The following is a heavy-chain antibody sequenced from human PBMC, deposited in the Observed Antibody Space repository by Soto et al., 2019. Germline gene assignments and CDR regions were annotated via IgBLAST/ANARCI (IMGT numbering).Heavy chain of an antibody. CDR2: IYYSGST. Sequence: SSETLSLTCTVSGGSISSGGYYWSWIRQHPGKGLEWIGYIYYSGSTYYNPSLKSRVTISVDTSKNQFSLKLSSVTAADTAVYFCARGVGSSPPRYWGRGTLVTVSS. V-gene: IGHV4-31*03. J-gene: IGHJ4*02. CDR1: GGSISSGGYY. D-gene: IGHD1-26*01. CDR3: ARGVGSSPPRY.